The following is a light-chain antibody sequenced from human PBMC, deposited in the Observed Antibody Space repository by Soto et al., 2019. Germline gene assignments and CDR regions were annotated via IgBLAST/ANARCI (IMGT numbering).Light chain of an antibody. Sequence: DIQMTQSPSTLSGSVGDSVTITCRASQTISSWLAWYQQKPGKAPKLLSYNASTLKSGVPPRFSGSGSGTEFTLTISSLQPDDFATYYCQHYISYSVAFGQGTKVDIK. CDR2: NAS. CDR3: QHYISYSVA. V-gene: IGKV1-5*03. J-gene: IGKJ1*01. CDR1: QTISSW.